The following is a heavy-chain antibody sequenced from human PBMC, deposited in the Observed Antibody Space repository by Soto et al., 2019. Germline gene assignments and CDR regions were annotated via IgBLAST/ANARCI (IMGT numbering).Heavy chain of an antibody. CDR2: ITETGGDT. CDR3: TKASSDRHHMDV. Sequence: EVQLLASGGGLVQPGGSLRLSCAASGFTFSNFVMRWVRQTPGKGLEWVSTITETGGDTYYTDSVKGRFTVSRDNSKNTLYLQMTSLRAEDTALYYCTKASSDRHHMDVWGQGTTVTVSS. V-gene: IGHV3-23*01. CDR1: GFTFSNFV. J-gene: IGHJ6*02.